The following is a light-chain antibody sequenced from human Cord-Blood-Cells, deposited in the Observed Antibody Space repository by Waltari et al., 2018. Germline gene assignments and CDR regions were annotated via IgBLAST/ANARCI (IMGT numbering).Light chain of an antibody. J-gene: IGLJ2*01. Sequence: QSALTQPASVSGSPGQSITISCTGPSSDVGGYHYVSWYQQHPGKAPKLMLYDVSNRPSGVSNRFSGSKSGNTASLTISGLQAEDEADYYCSSYTSSSTLVFGGGTKLTVL. CDR1: SSDVGGYHY. CDR3: SSYTSSSTLV. V-gene: IGLV2-14*01. CDR2: DVS.